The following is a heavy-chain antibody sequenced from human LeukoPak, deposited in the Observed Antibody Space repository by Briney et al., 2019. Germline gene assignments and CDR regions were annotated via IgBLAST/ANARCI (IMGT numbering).Heavy chain of an antibody. Sequence: ASVKVSCKAPGHTFTSYGISWVRQAPGQGLEWMGWISAYNGNTNYAQKLQGRVTMTTDTSTSTAYMELRSLRSDDTAVYYCTRDRDRVRGVTRNDYWGQGTLVTVSS. D-gene: IGHD3-10*01. J-gene: IGHJ4*02. CDR2: ISAYNGNT. CDR1: GHTFTSYG. CDR3: TRDRDRVRGVTRNDY. V-gene: IGHV1-18*01.